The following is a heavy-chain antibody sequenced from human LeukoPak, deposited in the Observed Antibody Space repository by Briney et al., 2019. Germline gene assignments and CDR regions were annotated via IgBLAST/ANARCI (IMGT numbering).Heavy chain of an antibody. CDR2: IYYSGIT. V-gene: IGHV4-59*01. J-gene: IGHJ4*02. Sequence: SETLSLTCTVPGGSISSYYWSWVRPPPGEGLEWIGYIYYSGITDYNPSLKSRVTISVDTSKNQFSLKLSSGTAADTAVYYCARMRKQLVRFDYWGQGTLVTVSS. D-gene: IGHD6-6*01. CDR1: GGSISSYY. CDR3: ARMRKQLVRFDY.